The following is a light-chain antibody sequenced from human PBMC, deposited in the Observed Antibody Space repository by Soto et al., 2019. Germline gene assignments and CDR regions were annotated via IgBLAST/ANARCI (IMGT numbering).Light chain of an antibody. J-gene: IGKJ4*01. V-gene: IGKV3-20*01. CDR1: QHVTTTY. CDR2: GAS. Sequence: IVLTQSPATLSLSPGERATLSCTASQHVTTTYIAWYQQKFGQAPRLLIYGASTRATGTPDRFTGGGFGTDFTLTISRVEPEDFAVYYCQHYDSSFTFGSGTKVEMK. CDR3: QHYDSSFT.